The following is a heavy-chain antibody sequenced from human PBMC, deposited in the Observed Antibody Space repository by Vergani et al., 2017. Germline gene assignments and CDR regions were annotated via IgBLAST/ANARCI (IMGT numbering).Heavy chain of an antibody. CDR1: GFTFSSYA. Sequence: EVQLLESGGGLVQPGGSLRLSCAASGFTFSSYAMSWVRQAPGKGLEWVSAISGSGGSTNYADSVKGRFTISRDNSKNTLYLQMNGLRAEDTALYYCADYGGNGERNYWGQGTLVTVSS. V-gene: IGHV3-23*01. CDR3: ADYGGNGERNY. J-gene: IGHJ4*02. CDR2: ISGSGGST. D-gene: IGHD4-23*01.